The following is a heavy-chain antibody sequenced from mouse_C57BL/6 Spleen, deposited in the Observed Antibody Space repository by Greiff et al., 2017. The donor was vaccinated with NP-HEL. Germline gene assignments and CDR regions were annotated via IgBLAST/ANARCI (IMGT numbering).Heavy chain of an antibody. CDR3: AIGYDYDGAGFAY. D-gene: IGHD2-4*01. Sequence: VQLQQSGAELVRPGTSVKVSCKASGYAFTNYLIEWVKQRPGQGLEWIGVINPGSGGTNYNEKFKGKATLTADKSSSTAYMQLSSLTSEDSAVYFCAIGYDYDGAGFAYWCQGTLVTVSA. J-gene: IGHJ3*01. CDR1: GYAFTNYL. CDR2: INPGSGGT. V-gene: IGHV1-54*01.